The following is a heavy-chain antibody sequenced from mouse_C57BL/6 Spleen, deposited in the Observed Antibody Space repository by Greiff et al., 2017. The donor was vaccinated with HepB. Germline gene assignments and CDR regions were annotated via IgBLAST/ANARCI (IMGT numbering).Heavy chain of an antibody. V-gene: IGHV1-81*01. Sequence: VKLQESGAELARPGASVKLSCKASGYTFTSYGISWVKQRTGQGLEWIGEIYPRSGNTYYNEKFKGKATLTADKSSSTAYMELRSLTSEDSAVYFCARRYYSNYYAMDYWGQGTSVTVSS. CDR1: GYTFTSYG. CDR2: IYPRSGNT. D-gene: IGHD2-5*01. CDR3: ARRYYSNYYAMDY. J-gene: IGHJ4*01.